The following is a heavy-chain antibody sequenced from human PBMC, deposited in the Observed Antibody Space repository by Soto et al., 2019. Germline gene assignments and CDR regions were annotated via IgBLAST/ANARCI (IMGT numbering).Heavy chain of an antibody. CDR2: INGAGIIT. V-gene: IGHV3-23*01. CDR3: TGDTSGTRSDY. D-gene: IGHD1-1*01. J-gene: IGHJ4*02. CDR1: GFTFTNYR. Sequence: GSLRLSCAASGFTFTNYRMNWVRQAPGKGLEWVSNINGAGIITYYADSVKGRFTISRDNSRNTLFLQMNSLRADDTAIYYCTGDTSGTRSDYWGQGTLVTVAS.